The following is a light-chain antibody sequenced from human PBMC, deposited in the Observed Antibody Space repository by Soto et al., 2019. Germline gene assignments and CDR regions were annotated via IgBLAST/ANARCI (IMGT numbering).Light chain of an antibody. Sequence: DIQMTQSPSTLSASVGDSVTITCRASQTISTWLAWYQQKPGKAPKFLIYDASSLESGVPSRFSGRGSGTEFTLTISSLQPDDFATYYCQQYKSYSTTFGQGTKLEIK. CDR3: QQYKSYSTT. J-gene: IGKJ2*01. V-gene: IGKV1-5*01. CDR2: DAS. CDR1: QTISTW.